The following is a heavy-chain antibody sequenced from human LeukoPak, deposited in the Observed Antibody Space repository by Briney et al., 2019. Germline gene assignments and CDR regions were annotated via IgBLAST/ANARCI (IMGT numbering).Heavy chain of an antibody. CDR2: IYSGGST. Sequence: GGSLRLSCAASGFTVSSNYMSWVRQAPGKGLEWVSVIYSGGSTYYADSVKGRFTISRDNSRNTLYLQMNSLRAEDTAVYYCARVGAYSTFEFLDYWGQGTLVTVSS. D-gene: IGHD3-10*02. V-gene: IGHV3-53*01. CDR1: GFTVSSNY. J-gene: IGHJ4*02. CDR3: ARVGAYSTFEFLDY.